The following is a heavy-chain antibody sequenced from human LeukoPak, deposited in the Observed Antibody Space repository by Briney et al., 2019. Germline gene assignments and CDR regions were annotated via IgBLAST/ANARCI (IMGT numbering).Heavy chain of an antibody. CDR3: AKARYYDSSGLGQH. CDR2: ISGSGGST. J-gene: IGHJ1*01. D-gene: IGHD3-22*01. Sequence: GGSLRLSCAASGFTFSSYAMSWVRQAPGKGLEWASAISGSGGSTYYADSVKGRFTISRDNSKNTLYLQMNSLRAEDTAVYYCAKARYYDSSGLGQHWGQGTLVTVSS. CDR1: GFTFSSYA. V-gene: IGHV3-23*01.